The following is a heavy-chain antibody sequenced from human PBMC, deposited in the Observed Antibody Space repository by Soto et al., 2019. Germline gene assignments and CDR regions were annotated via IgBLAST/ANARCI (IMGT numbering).Heavy chain of an antibody. J-gene: IGHJ5*02. D-gene: IGHD2-2*01. CDR1: GDYIHVGGYF. CDR3: GRDLTSNANCIDP. Sequence: SETLSLTCSVSGDYIHVGGYFWTWIRQRPGKGLEWMGYIYYTGKTYYNPSLESRLTMSVDRSKNQFSLRLTSVTAADTAVYFCGRDLTSNANCIDPWGQGTLVTVSS. V-gene: IGHV4-30-4*01. CDR2: IYYTGKT.